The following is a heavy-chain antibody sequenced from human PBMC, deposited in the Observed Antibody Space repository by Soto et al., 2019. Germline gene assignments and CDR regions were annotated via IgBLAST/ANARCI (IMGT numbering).Heavy chain of an antibody. CDR1: GFTFSNHY. Sequence: EVQVVESGGGLVQPGGSLTLSCAASGFTFSNHYMDWVRQAPGKGLEWVGRIRDKAHSYTTQYAASVQGRFTISRDDSRNSLYLHMNSLRIEDTAVYYCAKIGYCMETRCDWPDYWGPGTLVSVSS. J-gene: IGHJ4*02. V-gene: IGHV3-72*01. CDR3: AKIGYCMETRCDWPDY. D-gene: IGHD2-15*01. CDR2: IRDKAHSYTT.